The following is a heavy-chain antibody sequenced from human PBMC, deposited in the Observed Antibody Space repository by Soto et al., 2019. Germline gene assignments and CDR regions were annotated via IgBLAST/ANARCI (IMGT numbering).Heavy chain of an antibody. Sequence: QVQLQESGPGLVKPSETLSLTCTVSGGSVSSGSYYWSWIRQPPGKGLEWIGYIYYSGSTNYNPSLKSRVTISVDTSKNQFSLKLSSVTAADTAVYYCARGYSNSLYYYYGMDVWGQGTTVTVSS. CDR1: GGSVSSGSYY. D-gene: IGHD4-4*01. CDR3: ARGYSNSLYYYYGMDV. J-gene: IGHJ6*02. CDR2: IYYSGST. V-gene: IGHV4-61*01.